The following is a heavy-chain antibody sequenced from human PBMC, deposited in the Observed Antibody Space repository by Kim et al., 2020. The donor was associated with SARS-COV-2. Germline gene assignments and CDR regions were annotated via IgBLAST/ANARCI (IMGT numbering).Heavy chain of an antibody. CDR3: ARDQLGWDAFDI. D-gene: IGHD2-15*01. Sequence: YNPSLKSRVTISVDTSKNQFSLKLSSVTAADTAVYYCARDQLGWDAFDIWGQGTMVTVSS. J-gene: IGHJ3*02. V-gene: IGHV4-34*01.